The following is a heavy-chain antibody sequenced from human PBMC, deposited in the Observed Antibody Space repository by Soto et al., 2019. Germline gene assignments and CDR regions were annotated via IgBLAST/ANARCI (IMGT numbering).Heavy chain of an antibody. CDR1: VITFGSRA. Sequence: WGSLRLSCLASVITFGSRAMSWVRQAPGEGLEWVSTITDTGGDTKYADSVRGRFTMSRDNSKKTLYLQMNSLRVEDSALYYCARGSTDSYPGSRIFDFWGRGTLVTVSS. J-gene: IGHJ4*02. V-gene: IGHV3-23*01. CDR2: ITDTGGDT. CDR3: ARGSTDSYPGSRIFDF. D-gene: IGHD3-10*01.